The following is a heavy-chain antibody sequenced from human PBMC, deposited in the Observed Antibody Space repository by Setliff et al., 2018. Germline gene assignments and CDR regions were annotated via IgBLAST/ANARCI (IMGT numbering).Heavy chain of an antibody. D-gene: IGHD3-3*01. V-gene: IGHV4-61*02. Sequence: PSETLSLTCSVSGDSINSGTYYWSWFRQSAGKGLEWIGRIYPGGSTNYNPSLKSRVTISLDTSKNHFSLTLTSVTAADTAVYYCARGRGLEWLPESWFDPWGQGSL. CDR2: IYPGGST. CDR1: GDSINSGTYY. J-gene: IGHJ5*02. CDR3: ARGRGLEWLPESWFDP.